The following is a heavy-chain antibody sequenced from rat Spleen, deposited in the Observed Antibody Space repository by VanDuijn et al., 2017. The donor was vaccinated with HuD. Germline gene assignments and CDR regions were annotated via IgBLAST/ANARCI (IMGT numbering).Heavy chain of an antibody. D-gene: IGHD1-4*01. Sequence: EVQLVESGGGLVQPGRSLKLSCAASGFTFSDYNMAWVRQAPKKGLEWVATISSGGGNTYHRDSVKGRFTISRDNAKNTLYLQMNSLRSEDTATYYCARVGTRVSRFAYWGQGTLVTVSS. CDR2: ISSGGGNT. J-gene: IGHJ3*01. CDR1: GFTFSDYN. V-gene: IGHV5-25*01. CDR3: ARVGTRVSRFAY.